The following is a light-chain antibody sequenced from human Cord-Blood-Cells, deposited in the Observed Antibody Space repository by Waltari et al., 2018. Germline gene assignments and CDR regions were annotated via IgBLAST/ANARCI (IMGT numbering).Light chain of an antibody. CDR1: QSVSSSY. CDR2: GAS. CDR3: QQYGSSPPIT. V-gene: IGKV3-20*01. Sequence: EIVLTQSPGTLSLSPGERATLSCRASQSVSSSYLAWYQQKPGQAPRLLIYGASRRATGIPDRFSGSWSGTDFTLTISRLEPEDFAVYYWQQYGSSPPITFVQGTRLEIK. J-gene: IGKJ5*01.